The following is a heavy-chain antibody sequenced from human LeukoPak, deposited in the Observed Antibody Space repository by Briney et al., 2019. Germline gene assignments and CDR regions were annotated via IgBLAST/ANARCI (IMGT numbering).Heavy chain of an antibody. D-gene: IGHD3-16*02. V-gene: IGHV4-38-2*01. CDR2: IYHSGST. CDR1: GYSISSGYY. J-gene: IGHJ4*02. CDR3: ARRYTGYRKDYSDY. Sequence: SETLSLSCAVSGYSISSGYYWGWIRQPPGKGLEWIGSIYHSGSTYYNPSLKSRVTISVDTSKNQFSLKLSSVTAADTAVYSCARRYTGYRKDYSDYWGQGTLVTVSS.